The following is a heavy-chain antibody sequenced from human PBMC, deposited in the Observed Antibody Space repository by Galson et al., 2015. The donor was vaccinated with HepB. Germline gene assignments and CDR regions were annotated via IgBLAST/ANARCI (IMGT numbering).Heavy chain of an antibody. D-gene: IGHD4-17*01. CDR1: GFTFSSYS. V-gene: IGHV3-48*02. Sequence: SLRLSCAASGFTFSSYSMNWVRQAPGKGLEWVSYISSSSSTIHYADSVKGRFTISRDNAKNSLYLQMNSLRDEDTAVYYCARERTDYGDYVAFDIWGQGTMVTVSS. J-gene: IGHJ3*02. CDR2: ISSSSSTI. CDR3: ARERTDYGDYVAFDI.